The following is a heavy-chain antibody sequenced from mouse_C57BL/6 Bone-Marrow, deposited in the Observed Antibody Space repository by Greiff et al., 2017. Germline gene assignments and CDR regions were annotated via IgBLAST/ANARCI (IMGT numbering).Heavy chain of an antibody. CDR3: ARHPFYYYGSSYVGAMDY. D-gene: IGHD1-1*01. V-gene: IGHV5-15*01. CDR2: ISNLAYSI. CDR1: GFTFSDYG. Sequence: EVKLVESGGGLVQPGGSLKLSCAASGFTFSDYGMAWVRQAPRKGPEWVAFISNLAYSIYYADTVTGRFTISRENAKNTLYLEMSSLRSEDTAMYYCARHPFYYYGSSYVGAMDYWGQGTSVTVSS. J-gene: IGHJ4*01.